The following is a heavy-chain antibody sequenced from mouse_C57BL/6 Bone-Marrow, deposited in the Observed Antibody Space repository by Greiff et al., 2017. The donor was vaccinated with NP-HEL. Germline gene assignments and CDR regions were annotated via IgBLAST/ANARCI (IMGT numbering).Heavy chain of an antibody. CDR1: GYTFTSYW. CDR2: IHPNSGST. D-gene: IGHD1-1*01. V-gene: IGHV1-64*01. J-gene: IGHJ4*01. Sequence: QVQLQQPGAELVKPGASVKLSCKASGYTFTSYWMHWVKQRPGQGLEWIGMIHPNSGSTNYNEKFKSKATLTVDKSSSTAYMQLSSLTSEDSAVYYCARRRIYYGSSPYAMDYWGQGTSVTVSS. CDR3: ARRRIYYGSSPYAMDY.